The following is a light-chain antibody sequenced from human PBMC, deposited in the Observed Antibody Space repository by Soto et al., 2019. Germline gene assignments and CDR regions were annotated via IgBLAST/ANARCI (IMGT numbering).Light chain of an antibody. J-gene: IGLJ2*01. CDR3: QSYDSSLSGVV. V-gene: IGLV1-40*01. CDR1: SSNIGAGYD. CDR2: GNS. Sequence: QSVLTQPPSVSGAPGQRVTISCTGSSSNIGAGYDVHWYQQLPGTAPKLLIYGNSNRPSGVPDRFSGSNSGTSASLAITGVQAVDEADYYSQSYDSSLSGVVFGGGTKLTVL.